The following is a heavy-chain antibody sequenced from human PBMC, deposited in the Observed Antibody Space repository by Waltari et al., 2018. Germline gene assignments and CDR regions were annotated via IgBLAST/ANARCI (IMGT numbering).Heavy chain of an antibody. D-gene: IGHD3-16*02. V-gene: IGHV3-74*01. CDR1: GFTFSSYG. CDR2: INRDGTPS. CDR3: AELSSSAFDI. Sequence: EVQLVESGGGLVQPGGSLRLSCAASGFTFSSYGMHWVRQAPGKGLVWASRINRDGTPSGYADSVRGRFTISRDNAKDTLFLQMNSLRAEDTAVYYCAELSSSAFDIWGQGTMVTVSS. J-gene: IGHJ3*02.